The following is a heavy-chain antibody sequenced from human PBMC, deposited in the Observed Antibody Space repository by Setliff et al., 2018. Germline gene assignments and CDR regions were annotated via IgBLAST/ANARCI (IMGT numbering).Heavy chain of an antibody. CDR2: IGHTGSI. J-gene: IGHJ4*02. Sequence: SETLSLTCTVSGYSISSGYIWGWVRQPPGKGLEWVGNIGHTGSINYNPSLKSRLTISRDTSKNQVPLKLNSVTATDTAVYYCARDLGHGGDSDYWGQGILVTVSS. CDR3: ARDLGHGGDSDY. CDR1: GYSISSGYI. D-gene: IGHD2-21*02. V-gene: IGHV4-38-2*02.